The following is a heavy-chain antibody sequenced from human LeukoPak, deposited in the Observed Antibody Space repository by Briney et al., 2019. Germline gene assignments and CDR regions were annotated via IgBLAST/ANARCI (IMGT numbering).Heavy chain of an antibody. CDR3: ARNLLGIAAAES. J-gene: IGHJ5*02. V-gene: IGHV4-28*01. CDR2: NYYSGST. Sequence: SDTLSLTCAVSGDSISSSNWWVWIRQPPGKGLEWIGYNYYSGSTYYNPSLKSRVTMSVDTSKNQFSLKLSSVTAVDTAVYYCARNLLGIAAAESWGQGILVTVSS. D-gene: IGHD6-13*01. CDR1: GDSISSSNW.